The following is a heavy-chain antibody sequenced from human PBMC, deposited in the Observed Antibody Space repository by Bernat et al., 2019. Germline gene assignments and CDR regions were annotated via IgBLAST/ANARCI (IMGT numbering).Heavy chain of an antibody. V-gene: IGHV3-21*01. J-gene: IGHJ4*02. CDR3: ASRYCSGGSCYSNDY. Sequence: EVQLVESGGGLVKPGGSLRLSCAASGFTFSTYSMNWVRQAPGKGLEWVASISSSSTYLYYADSVKGRFTVSRDNAKNSLYLQMNSLRVEDTAVYYCASRYCSGGSCYSNDYWGQGTLVTVSS. CDR2: ISSSSTYL. CDR1: GFTFSTYS. D-gene: IGHD2-15*01.